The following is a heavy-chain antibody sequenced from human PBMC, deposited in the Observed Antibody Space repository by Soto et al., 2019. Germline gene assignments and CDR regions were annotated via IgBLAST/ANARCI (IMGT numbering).Heavy chain of an antibody. J-gene: IGHJ5*02. CDR1: GGSVNSGGYS. Sequence: QVQLQESGSRLVRPSQTLSLTCSVSGGSVNSGGYSWSWMRQPPGKGLEWIGFISPSGSPAYNRSLKTRVTTSFDRSTNQIALELASVTAADTAVYYGARGLLAWGPGTLVTVSS. CDR3: ARGLLA. V-gene: IGHV4-30-2*01. CDR2: ISPSGSP.